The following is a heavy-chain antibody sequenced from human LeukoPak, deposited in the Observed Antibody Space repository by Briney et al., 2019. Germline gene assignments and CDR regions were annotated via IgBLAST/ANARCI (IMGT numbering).Heavy chain of an antibody. CDR1: GGSISSYY. D-gene: IGHD3-10*01. Sequence: PSETLSLTCTVSGGSISSYYWNWLRQPPGKGLEWIGYIYYSGSTDYNPSLKSRVSTSVDTSKNQFSLKLSSVTATDTAVYYCARQRLLWFGESNSGFDYWGQGTLVTVSS. J-gene: IGHJ4*02. V-gene: IGHV4-59*08. CDR2: IYYSGST. CDR3: ARQRLLWFGESNSGFDY.